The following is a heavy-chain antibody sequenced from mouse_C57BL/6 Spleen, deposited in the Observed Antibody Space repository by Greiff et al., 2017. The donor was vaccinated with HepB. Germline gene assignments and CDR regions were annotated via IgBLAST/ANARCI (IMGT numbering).Heavy chain of an antibody. CDR3: ARSPFYYGSSYGWYFDV. V-gene: IGHV1-9*01. Sequence: VQLQESGAELMKPGASVKLSCKATGYTFTGYWIEWVKQRPGHGLEWIGEILPGSGSTNYNEKFKGKATFTAYTSSNTAYMQLSSLTTEDSAIYYCARSPFYYGSSYGWYFDVWGTGTTVTVSS. CDR1: GYTFTGYW. CDR2: ILPGSGST. J-gene: IGHJ1*03. D-gene: IGHD1-1*01.